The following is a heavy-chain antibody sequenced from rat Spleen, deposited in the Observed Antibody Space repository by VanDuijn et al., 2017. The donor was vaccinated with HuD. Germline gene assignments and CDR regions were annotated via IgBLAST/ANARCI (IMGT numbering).Heavy chain of an antibody. Sequence: EVQLVESGGGLVQPGRSLKLSCAASGFTFSDYAMAWVRQTPTKGLEWVATLSYDGSSTYYRDHGKGRFTISRDNAKSTLYLQMDSLRSEETATYYCARHGGDYWGQGVMVTVSS. CDR1: GFTFSDYA. CDR2: LSYDGSST. CDR3: ARHGGDY. J-gene: IGHJ2*01. V-gene: IGHV5-29*01.